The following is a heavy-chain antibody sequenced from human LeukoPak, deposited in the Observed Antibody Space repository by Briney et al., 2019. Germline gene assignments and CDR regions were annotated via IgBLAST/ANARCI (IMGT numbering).Heavy chain of an antibody. D-gene: IGHD2-21*01. CDR2: INAGNGNT. CDR3: ARDLRLVGGAFDY. CDR1: GYTFTSYA. Sequence: ASVKVSCKASGYTFTSYAMHWVRQAPGQRLEWMGWINAGNGNTKYSQEFQGRVTITRDTSASTAYMELSSLRSEDTAVYYCARDLRLVGGAFDYWGQGTLVTVSS. J-gene: IGHJ4*02. V-gene: IGHV1-3*03.